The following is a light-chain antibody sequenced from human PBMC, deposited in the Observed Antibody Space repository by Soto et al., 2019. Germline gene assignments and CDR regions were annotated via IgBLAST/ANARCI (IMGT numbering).Light chain of an antibody. J-gene: IGLJ1*01. CDR2: DVS. V-gene: IGLV2-14*03. CDR3: ISYTTISTYV. CDR1: SSDVAAYNY. Sequence: HSVLTQPASVSGSPGQSITISCTGTSSDVAAYNYVSWYQQHPGKAPKLMMSDVSNRASGISNRFSASKSGNTASLTISGLQTEDEADYYCISYTTISTYVFGTGTKVTVL.